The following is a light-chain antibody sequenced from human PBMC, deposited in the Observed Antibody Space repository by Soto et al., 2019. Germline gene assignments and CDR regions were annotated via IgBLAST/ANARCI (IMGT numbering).Light chain of an antibody. CDR2: DAS. CDR3: QQYDNWPPFT. Sequence: EIVMTQSPATLSVSPGERATLSCRAGQSVSSNLAWYQQKPGQAPRLLIYDASTRATGIPIRFSGSGSGTEFTLTISSLRSVDFAVYYCQQYDNWPPFTFGPGTKVDIK. V-gene: IGKV3-15*01. CDR1: QSVSSN. J-gene: IGKJ3*01.